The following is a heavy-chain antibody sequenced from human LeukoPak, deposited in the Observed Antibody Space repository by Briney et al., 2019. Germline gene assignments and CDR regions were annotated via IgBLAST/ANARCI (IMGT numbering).Heavy chain of an antibody. J-gene: IGHJ4*02. Sequence: GGSLRLSCAASGFTFSSYSMNWVRQAPGKGLEWVSSISSSSSYIYYADSVRGRFTISRDNAKNSLYLQMNSLRAEDTAVYYCARDRGSGWYPIYYFDYWGQGTLVTVSS. CDR3: ARDRGSGWYPIYYFDY. CDR1: GFTFSSYS. V-gene: IGHV3-21*01. CDR2: ISSSSSYI. D-gene: IGHD6-19*01.